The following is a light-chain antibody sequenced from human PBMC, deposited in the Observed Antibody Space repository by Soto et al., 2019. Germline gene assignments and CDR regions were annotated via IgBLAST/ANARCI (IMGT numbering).Light chain of an antibody. Sequence: DIQMTQSPSSLSASVGDRVTITCQASQDISNHLNWYQQKPGKAPKLLIYDASNLETGVPSRFSGSGSGKDFTVTISSLKPEDFATYSCQQYYNLPITLGQGTRLEIK. J-gene: IGKJ5*01. CDR1: QDISNH. CDR2: DAS. V-gene: IGKV1-33*01. CDR3: QQYYNLPIT.